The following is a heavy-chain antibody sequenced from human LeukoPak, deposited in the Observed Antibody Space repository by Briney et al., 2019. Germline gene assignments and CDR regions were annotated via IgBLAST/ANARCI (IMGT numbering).Heavy chain of an antibody. Sequence: GGSLRLSCAASGFTFSIYAMSWVRQAPGKGLEWVSTIGDTTYYADSVKGRFTISRDSAKNTVYLQMNSLRAEDTAVYYCAKSYHYGSESNCMSFDCWGQGALVTVSS. V-gene: IGHV3-23*01. D-gene: IGHD3-10*01. CDR2: IGDTT. CDR1: GFTFSIYA. J-gene: IGHJ4*02. CDR3: AKSYHYGSESNCMSFDC.